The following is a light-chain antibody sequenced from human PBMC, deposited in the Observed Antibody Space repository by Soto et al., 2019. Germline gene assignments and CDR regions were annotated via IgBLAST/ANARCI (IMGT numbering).Light chain of an antibody. CDR2: WAS. J-gene: IGKJ4*01. Sequence: DIVMTQSPDSLAVSLGERATINCKSSQSVLYRSNNQNYLAWYQQKPGQPPKLIIYWASTRESGVPDRFTGSGSGTDFTLTISSLQAEDVAIYYCQQYYSTPLSFGGGTKVEIK. CDR1: QSVLYRSNNQNY. V-gene: IGKV4-1*01. CDR3: QQYYSTPLS.